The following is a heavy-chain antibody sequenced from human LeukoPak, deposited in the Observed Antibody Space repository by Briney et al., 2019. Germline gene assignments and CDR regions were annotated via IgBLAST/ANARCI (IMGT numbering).Heavy chain of an antibody. CDR3: ARVLPSRLRFLDRTYYYMDV. V-gene: IGHV3-7*01. D-gene: IGHD3-3*01. Sequence: GGSLRLSCAASGFTFSSYAMHWVRQAPGKGLEWVANIKQDGSEKYYVDSVKGRFTISRDNAKNSLYLQMNSLRAEDTAVYYCARVLPSRLRFLDRTYYYMDVWGKGTTVTVSS. CDR1: GFTFSSYA. CDR2: IKQDGSEK. J-gene: IGHJ6*03.